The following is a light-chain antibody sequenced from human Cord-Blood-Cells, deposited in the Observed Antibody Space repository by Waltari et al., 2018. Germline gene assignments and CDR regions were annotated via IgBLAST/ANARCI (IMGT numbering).Light chain of an antibody. J-gene: IGKJ1*01. CDR2: DAS. V-gene: IGKV1-5*01. CDR1: QSISSW. CDR3: QQYNSYST. Sequence: DIQMTQSPSTLSASVGDRVTITCRASQSISSWLAWYQQKPGKAPKLLIYDASSLESGVPSRFSRSGSGTEFTLTISRLQPDDFATYYCQQYNSYSTFGQGTKVEIK.